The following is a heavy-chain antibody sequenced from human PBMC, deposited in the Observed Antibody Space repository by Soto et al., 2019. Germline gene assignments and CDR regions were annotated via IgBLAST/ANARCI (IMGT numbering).Heavy chain of an antibody. CDR1: GFTFSDYY. J-gene: IGHJ4*02. CDR2: ISSSSSYT. V-gene: IGHV3-11*06. CDR3: AREANLKQADIVVVVAATAPLGH. Sequence: RLSCAASGFTFSDYYMSWIRQAPGKGLEWVSYISSSSSYTNYADSVKGRFTISRDNAKNTLYLQMNSLRAEDTAVYYCAREANLKQADIVVVVAATAPLGHWGQGTLVTVSS. D-gene: IGHD2-15*01.